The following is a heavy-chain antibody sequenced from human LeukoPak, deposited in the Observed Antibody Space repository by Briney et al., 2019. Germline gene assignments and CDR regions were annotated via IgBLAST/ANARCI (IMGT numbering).Heavy chain of an antibody. Sequence: QAGGSLRLSCAASGFTFSSYAMHWVRQAPGKGLEWVAVISYDGSNKYYADSVKGRFTISRDNSKDTLYLQMNSLRAEDTAVYYCATLPDYFDYWGQGTLVTVSS. CDR1: GFTFSSYA. V-gene: IGHV3-30*04. J-gene: IGHJ4*02. CDR3: ATLPDYFDY. CDR2: ISYDGSNK.